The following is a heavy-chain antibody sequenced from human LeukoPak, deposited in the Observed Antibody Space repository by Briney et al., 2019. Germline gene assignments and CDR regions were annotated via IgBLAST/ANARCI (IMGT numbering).Heavy chain of an antibody. Sequence: GASVKVSCKASGYTFTGYYMHWVRQAPGQGLEWMGWINPNSGGTNYAQKFQGRVTMTRDTSISTAYMELSRLRSDDTAVYYCARVSSSWERGFDYWGQGTLVTVSS. V-gene: IGHV1-2*02. CDR2: INPNSGGT. D-gene: IGHD6-13*01. J-gene: IGHJ4*02. CDR1: GYTFTGYY. CDR3: ARVSSSWERGFDY.